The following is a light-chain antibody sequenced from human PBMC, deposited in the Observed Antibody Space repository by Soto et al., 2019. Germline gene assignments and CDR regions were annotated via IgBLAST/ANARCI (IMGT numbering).Light chain of an antibody. CDR1: QSISSY. V-gene: IGKV1-39*01. J-gene: IGKJ1*01. CDR2: AAS. Sequence: DIQMTQSPSSLSASVGDRVTITCRASQSISSYLNWYQQKPGKAPKLLIYAASSLQSGVPSSFSGSGSGTAFTLTISSLQPADFATYYCQQSYSTPSWTFGQGTKVEIK. CDR3: QQSYSTPSWT.